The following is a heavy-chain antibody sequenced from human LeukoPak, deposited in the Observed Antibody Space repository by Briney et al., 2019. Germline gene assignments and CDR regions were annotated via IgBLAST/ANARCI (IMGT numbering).Heavy chain of an antibody. D-gene: IGHD3-16*01. V-gene: IGHV3-7*03. Sequence: ETLSLTCTVSGGSFSSSNYYWGWVRQPPGKGLEWVASINHNGNVNYYVDSVKGRFTISRDNAKNSLYLQMSNLRAEDTAVYFCARGGGLDVWGQGATVTVSS. J-gene: IGHJ6*02. CDR2: INHNGNVN. CDR3: ARGGGLDV. CDR1: GGSFSSSNYY.